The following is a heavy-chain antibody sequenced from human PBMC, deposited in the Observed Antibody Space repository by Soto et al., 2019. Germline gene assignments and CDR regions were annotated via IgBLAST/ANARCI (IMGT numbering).Heavy chain of an antibody. CDR1: GGSISSYY. J-gene: IGHJ5*02. CDR3: VREGSSSWHNWFDP. V-gene: IGHV4-59*01. CDR2: IYYSGST. D-gene: IGHD6-13*01. Sequence: QVQLQESGPGLVKPSETLSLTCTVSGGSISSYYWSWIRQPPGKGLEWIGYIYYSGSTNYNPSLKSRVTRSVDTSKSRFALELSSVTAADTAVYYCVREGSSSWHNWFDPWGQGTLVTVSS.